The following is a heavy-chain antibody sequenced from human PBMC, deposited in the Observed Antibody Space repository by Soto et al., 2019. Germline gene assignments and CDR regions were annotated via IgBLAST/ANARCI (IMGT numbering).Heavy chain of an antibody. CDR1: GFTFSSYA. CDR3: VKPPYYDSSGISLH. J-gene: IGHJ4*02. D-gene: IGHD3-22*01. Sequence: HPGGSLRLSCSASGFTFSSYAMHWVRQAPGKGLEYVSAISSNGGSTYYADSVKGRFTISRDNSKNTLYLQMSSLRAEDTAVYYCVKPPYYDSSGISLHWGQGTLVTVSS. V-gene: IGHV3-64D*08. CDR2: ISSNGGST.